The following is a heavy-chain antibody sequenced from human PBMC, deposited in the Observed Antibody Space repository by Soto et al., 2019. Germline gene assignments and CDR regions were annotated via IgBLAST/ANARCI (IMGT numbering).Heavy chain of an antibody. V-gene: IGHV1-46*01. CDR1: GYTFTSYY. CDR3: ARVYCSGGSYYGIDY. D-gene: IGHD2-15*01. Sequence: QVQLVQSGAEVKKPGASVKVSCKASGYTFTSYYVHWVRQAPGQGLEWMGIINPGGGTSYAQKFQGRVTVTRDTFTSTVYMELSRLRSEDTAVYYLARVYCSGGSYYGIDYRCPGTLITVS. CDR2: INPGGGT. J-gene: IGHJ4*02.